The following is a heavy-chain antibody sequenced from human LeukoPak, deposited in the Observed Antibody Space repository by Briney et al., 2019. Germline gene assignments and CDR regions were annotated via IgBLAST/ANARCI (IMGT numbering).Heavy chain of an antibody. J-gene: IGHJ1*01. CDR2: INTKSGGT. D-gene: IGHD6-19*01. Sequence: ASVKVSCKPSGYTFTDYYMHWVRQALAQGLEWMGWINTKSGGTNYAQKFQGGVTMTRDTSISTAYMELSRLRSDDTAVYYCARYLGLVPGNFQHWGQGTLVTVSS. CDR3: ARYLGLVPGNFQH. CDR1: GYTFTDYY. V-gene: IGHV1-2*02.